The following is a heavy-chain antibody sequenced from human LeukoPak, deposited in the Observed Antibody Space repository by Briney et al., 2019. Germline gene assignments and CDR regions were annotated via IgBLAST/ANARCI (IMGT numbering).Heavy chain of an antibody. J-gene: IGHJ4*02. V-gene: IGHV4-59*01. CDR1: GGSISGYY. CDR3: ATYYSDSSAYVHYLDS. Sequence: SETLSLTCTVSGGSISGYYWSWIRQPPEKGLEWIGYVHYSGSTNYNPSLKSRVIISVGTSKNQFSLKMSSVTAADTAVYYCATYYSDSSAYVHYLDSWGQGTLVTVSS. CDR2: VHYSGST. D-gene: IGHD3-22*01.